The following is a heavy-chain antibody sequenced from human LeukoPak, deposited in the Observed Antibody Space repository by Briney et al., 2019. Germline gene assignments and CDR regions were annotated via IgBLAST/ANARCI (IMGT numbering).Heavy chain of an antibody. Sequence: SEILSLTCTVSGGSISSGSYYWSWIRQPAGKGLEWIGRIYTSGSTNYNPSLKSRVTISVDTSKNQFSLKLSSVTAADTAVYYCARVSAYYYGSGSYYLDYWGQGTLVTVSS. J-gene: IGHJ4*02. V-gene: IGHV4-61*02. D-gene: IGHD3-10*01. CDR3: ARVSAYYYGSGSYYLDY. CDR2: IYTSGST. CDR1: GGSISSGSYY.